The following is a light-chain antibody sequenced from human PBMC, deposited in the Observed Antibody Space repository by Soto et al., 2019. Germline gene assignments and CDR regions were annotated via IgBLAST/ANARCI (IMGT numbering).Light chain of an antibody. CDR3: QQYNSYS. Sequence: DVQMTQSPSSLSGSVGERVTITCRASQTISSWLAWYQQKPGKAPKLLIYKASTLKSGVPSRFSGSGSGTEFTLTISSLQPDDFATYYCQQYNSYSFGQGTKVDI. V-gene: IGKV1-5*03. CDR2: KAS. J-gene: IGKJ1*01. CDR1: QTISSW.